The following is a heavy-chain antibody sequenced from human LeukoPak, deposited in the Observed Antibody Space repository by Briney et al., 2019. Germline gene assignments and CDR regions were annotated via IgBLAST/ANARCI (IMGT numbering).Heavy chain of an antibody. Sequence: PGGSLRLSCAASGFTFSSYATSWVRQAPGKGLEWVSAISGSGGSTYYADSVKGRFTISRDNSKNTLYLQMNSLRAEDTAVYYCAKDRRYSYGPTDYWGQGTLVTVSS. J-gene: IGHJ4*02. D-gene: IGHD5-18*01. CDR1: GFTFSSYA. CDR2: ISGSGGST. CDR3: AKDRRYSYGPTDY. V-gene: IGHV3-23*01.